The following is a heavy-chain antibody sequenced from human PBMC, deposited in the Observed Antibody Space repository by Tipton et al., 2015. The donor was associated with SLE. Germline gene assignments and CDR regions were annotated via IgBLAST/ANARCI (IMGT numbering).Heavy chain of an antibody. CDR3: ARTSWDANSSDWYFDL. Sequence: TLSLTCTVSGGSISDSTYYWGWIRQSPGKGLEWIGSIYSRGNKFYNPTLMSRVTILLDTSKNQFSLSLSSVNAADTAVYYCARTSWDANSSDWYFDLWGRGTLVTVSS. D-gene: IGHD6-6*01. CDR1: GGSISDSTYY. J-gene: IGHJ2*01. CDR2: IYSRGNK. V-gene: IGHV4-39*07.